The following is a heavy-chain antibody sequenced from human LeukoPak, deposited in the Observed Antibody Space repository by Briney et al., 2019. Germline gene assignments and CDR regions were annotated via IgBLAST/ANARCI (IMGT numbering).Heavy chain of an antibody. J-gene: IGHJ4*02. Sequence: SETLSLTCTVSGGSISSYYWSWIRQPPGKGLEWIGEINHSGSTNYNPSLKSRVTISVDTSKNQFSLKLSSVTAADTAVYYCARAVTTRYYFDYWGQGTLVTVSS. V-gene: IGHV4-34*01. CDR1: GGSISSYY. CDR3: ARAVTTRYYFDY. CDR2: INHSGST. D-gene: IGHD4-17*01.